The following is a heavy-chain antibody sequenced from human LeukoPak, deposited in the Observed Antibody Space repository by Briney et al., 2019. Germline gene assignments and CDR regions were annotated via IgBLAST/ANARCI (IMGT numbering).Heavy chain of an antibody. Sequence: EASVKVSCKASGYTFTSFDINWVRQATGQGLEWMGWMNPNSGNTGYAQKFQGRVTITRNTSISTAYMELSSLRSEDTAVYYCARVGSSSWFSPYYNYYYMDVWGKGTTVTVSS. CDR2: MNPNSGNT. D-gene: IGHD6-13*01. CDR1: GYTFTSFD. CDR3: ARVGSSSWFSPYYNYYYMDV. J-gene: IGHJ6*03. V-gene: IGHV1-8*03.